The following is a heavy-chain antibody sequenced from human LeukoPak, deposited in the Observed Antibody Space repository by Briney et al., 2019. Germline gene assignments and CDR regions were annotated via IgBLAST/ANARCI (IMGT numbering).Heavy chain of an antibody. D-gene: IGHD6-13*01. V-gene: IGHV3-30*18. CDR2: IAYDGNLK. CDR1: GFTFSNFG. J-gene: IGHJ4*02. Sequence: GVTLRLSCAASGFTFSNFGMHWVRQAPGKGLEWVAVIAYDGNLKDYADSVKGRFTISRDNSRNALFLQMNSLGPEDTALYYCAKEGTVQISTWYDNWGQGTLVTVSS. CDR3: AKEGTVQISTWYDN.